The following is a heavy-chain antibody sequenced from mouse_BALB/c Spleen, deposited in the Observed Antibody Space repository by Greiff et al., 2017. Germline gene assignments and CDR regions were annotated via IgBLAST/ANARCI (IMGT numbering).Heavy chain of an antibody. J-gene: IGHJ4*01. CDR1: GYTFTDYA. CDR3: ARRSDAGYYAMDY. CDR2: ISTYYGDA. V-gene: IGHV1S137*01. D-gene: IGHD2-3*01. Sequence: VMLVESGAELVRPGVSVKISCKGSGYTFTDYAMHWVKQSHAKSLEWIGVISTYYGDASYNQKFKGKATMTVDKSSSTAYMELARLTSEDSAIYYCARRSDAGYYAMDYWGQGTSVTVSS.